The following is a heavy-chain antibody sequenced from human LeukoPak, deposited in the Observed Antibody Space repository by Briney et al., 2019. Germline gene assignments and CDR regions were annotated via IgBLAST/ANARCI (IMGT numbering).Heavy chain of an antibody. CDR2: IYYSGNT. CDR1: NDSIISYY. J-gene: IGHJ6*02. V-gene: IGHV4-59*01. Sequence: SETLSLTCTVSNDSIISYYWSWIRQPPGKGLEWIGYIYYSGNTNYNPSLKSRVTMSVDTSKNQFSLKLTSVTAADTAVYYCARDKVSVYYYGMDVWGQGTTVIVSS. CDR3: ARDKVSVYYYGMDV. D-gene: IGHD6-6*01.